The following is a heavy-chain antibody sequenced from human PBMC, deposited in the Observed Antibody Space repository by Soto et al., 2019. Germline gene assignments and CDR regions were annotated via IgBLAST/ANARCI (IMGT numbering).Heavy chain of an antibody. Sequence: QVQLEQSGAEVKKPGDSVKVSCKASGYTFTHFYITWVRQAPGQGLEWMGAISPHNFNTNYAQKFRGRVTLTTEKSTNTAYMDQRSLTSDDTAVDYCARDEGGYDILTGYYKAQHFDYWGQGVPVTVSS. D-gene: IGHD3-9*01. CDR1: GYTFTHFY. CDR2: ISPHNFNT. V-gene: IGHV1-18*01. J-gene: IGHJ4*02. CDR3: ARDEGGYDILTGYYKAQHFDY.